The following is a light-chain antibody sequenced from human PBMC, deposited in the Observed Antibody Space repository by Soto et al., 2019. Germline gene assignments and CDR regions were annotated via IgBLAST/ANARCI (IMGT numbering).Light chain of an antibody. Sequence: EIVLTQSPCTLSLSPGERATLFCRASESVGSSRLAWYQQNPGQAPKLLMYGDSNRAAGIPDRFSGSGSGTDFTLSISRLEPEDFAVYYCQQYGRSPPTFGQGTKVAIK. CDR3: QQYGRSPPT. J-gene: IGKJ1*01. CDR1: ESVGSSR. CDR2: GDS. V-gene: IGKV3-20*01.